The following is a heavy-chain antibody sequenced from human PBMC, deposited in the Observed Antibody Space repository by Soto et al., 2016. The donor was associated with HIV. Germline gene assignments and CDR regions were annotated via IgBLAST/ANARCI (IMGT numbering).Heavy chain of an antibody. D-gene: IGHD3-22*01. CDR2: ISGSGSST. CDR3: AKKGWMIAKERNWYFDL. V-gene: IGHV3-23*01. Sequence: EVQLLESGGALVQPGGSLRLSCAASGFSFSNYAMSWVRQAPGKGLQWVSGISGSGSSTYYADSVKGRFTISRDNSKNTLYLQMKSLRAEDTAVYYCAKKGWMIAKERNWYFDLWGRGTLVTVSS. J-gene: IGHJ2*01. CDR1: GFSFSNYA.